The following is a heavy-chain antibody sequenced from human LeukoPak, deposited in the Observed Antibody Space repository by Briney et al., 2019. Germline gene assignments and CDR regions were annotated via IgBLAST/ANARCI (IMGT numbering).Heavy chain of an antibody. CDR3: AKDRGTIFGVVIRHSYYMDV. Sequence: PGGSLRLSCGASGLTFSSYAMHGVRQAPGKGLEWVAVISYDGSNKYYADSVKGRFTISRDNSKNTLYLQMNSLRAEDTAVYYCAKDRGTIFGVVIRHSYYMDVWGKGTTVTVSS. V-gene: IGHV3-30*04. J-gene: IGHJ6*03. CDR2: ISYDGSNK. D-gene: IGHD3-3*01. CDR1: GLTFSSYA.